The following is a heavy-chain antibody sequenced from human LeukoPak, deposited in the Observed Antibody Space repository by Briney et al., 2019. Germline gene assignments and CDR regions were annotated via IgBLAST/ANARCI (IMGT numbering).Heavy chain of an antibody. J-gene: IGHJ5*02. CDR2: ISGSGGST. D-gene: IGHD3-9*01. Sequence: GGSLRLSCAASGFTFSSYAMSWVRQAPGKGLKWVSAISGSGGSTYYADSVKGRFTISRDNSKNTLYLQMNSLRAEDTAVYYCAKKSEYDILTGYYNNWFDPWGQGTLVTVSS. CDR3: AKKSEYDILTGYYNNWFDP. CDR1: GFTFSSYA. V-gene: IGHV3-23*01.